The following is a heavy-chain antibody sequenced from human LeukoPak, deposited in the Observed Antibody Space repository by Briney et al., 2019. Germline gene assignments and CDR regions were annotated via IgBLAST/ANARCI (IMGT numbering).Heavy chain of an antibody. CDR2: VSGSGGST. CDR3: ARATPGFGRNVEKYLDY. D-gene: IGHD1-1*01. J-gene: IGHJ4*02. V-gene: IGHV3-23*01. Sequence: GGSLRLSCAASGFAFSSYAMSWVRQAPGKGLEWVSVVSGSGGSTYYGDSVKGRFTISRDNSKNTLYLQMNSLRAEDTAVYFCARATPGFGRNVEKYLDYWGQGTLVTVSS. CDR1: GFAFSSYA.